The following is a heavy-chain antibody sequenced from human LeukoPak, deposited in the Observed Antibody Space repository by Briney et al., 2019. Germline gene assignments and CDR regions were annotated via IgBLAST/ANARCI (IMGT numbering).Heavy chain of an antibody. CDR2: IMQDGSEK. V-gene: IGHV3-7*03. CDR3: ARDRGGPGYTYGQPLDY. J-gene: IGHJ4*02. Sequence: GGSLRLSCAASGFTFSSYWMSWVRQAPGEGLEGVANIMQDGSEKYYVDSVKGRFTISRDNAKNSLYLQMNSLRAEDTAVYYCARDRGGPGYTYGQPLDYWGQGTLVTVSS. D-gene: IGHD5-18*01. CDR1: GFTFSSYW.